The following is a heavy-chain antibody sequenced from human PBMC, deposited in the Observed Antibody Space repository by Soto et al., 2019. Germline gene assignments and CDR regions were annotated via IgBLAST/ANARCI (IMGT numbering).Heavy chain of an antibody. J-gene: IGHJ4*01. Sequence: GGPLRLSWAASGFNFSNAWMSWVRQAPGKGLEWVGRIKSKTDGGTTDYAAPVKGRFTISRDDSKNTLYLQMNSLRAEDTGVYFCASQYAHWGHGTLVTVSS. CDR2: IKSKTDGGTT. D-gene: IGHD2-2*01. CDR3: ASQYAH. CDR1: GFNFSNAW. V-gene: IGHV3-15*01.